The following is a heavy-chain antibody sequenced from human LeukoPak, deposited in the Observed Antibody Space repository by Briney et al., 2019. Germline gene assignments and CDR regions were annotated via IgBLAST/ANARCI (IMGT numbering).Heavy chain of an antibody. Sequence: SETLSLTCAVYGGSFSGYYWSWIRQPPGKGLEWIGEINHSGSTNHNPSLKSRVTISVDTSKNQFSLKLSSVTAADTAVYYCARPGYSSGWYSIHYMDVWGKGTTVTVSS. CDR3: ARPGYSSGWYSIHYMDV. V-gene: IGHV4-34*01. CDR1: GGSFSGYY. D-gene: IGHD6-19*01. CDR2: INHSGST. J-gene: IGHJ6*03.